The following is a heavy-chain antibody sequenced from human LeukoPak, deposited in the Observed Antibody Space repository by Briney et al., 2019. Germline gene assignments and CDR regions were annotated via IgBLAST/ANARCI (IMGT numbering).Heavy chain of an antibody. V-gene: IGHV3-66*01. J-gene: IGHJ3*02. CDR2: IYSGGDT. D-gene: IGHD5-18*01. CDR3: ARCSYGYLGAFDI. Sequence: SGGSLRLSCAASGFTVSSNYMSWVRQAPGKGLEWVSVIYSGGDTFSADSVKGIFTISRDNSKNTLFLQMNRLRAEDTAVYYCARCSYGYLGAFDIWGQGTMVTVSS. CDR1: GFTVSSNY.